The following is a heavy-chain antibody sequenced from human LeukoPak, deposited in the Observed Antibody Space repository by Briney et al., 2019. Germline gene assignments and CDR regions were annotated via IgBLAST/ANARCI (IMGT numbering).Heavy chain of an antibody. D-gene: IGHD3-22*01. V-gene: IGHV3-48*04. CDR2: ISSSSSTI. CDR3: AREGTMIVSDY. Sequence: PGGSLRLSCAASGFTFSSYSMNWVRQAPGKGLEWVSYISSSSSTIYYADSVKGRFTISRDNAKNSLYLQMNSLRAEDTAVYYCAREGTMIVSDYWGQGTLVTVSS. J-gene: IGHJ4*02. CDR1: GFTFSSYS.